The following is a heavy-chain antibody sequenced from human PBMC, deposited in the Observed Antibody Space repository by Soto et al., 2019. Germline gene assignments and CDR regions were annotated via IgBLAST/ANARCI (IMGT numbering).Heavy chain of an antibody. D-gene: IGHD6-19*01. CDR2: IYYSGST. V-gene: IGHV4-39*01. J-gene: IGHJ4*02. CDR3: ARGAFVAGSPFDY. CDR1: GGSISSSSYY. Sequence: SETLSLTCTVSGGSISSSSYYWGWIRQPPGKGLEWIGSIYYSGSTYYNPSLKSRVTISVDTSKNQFSLKLSSVTAADTAVYYCARGAFVAGSPFDYWGQGTLVTVSS.